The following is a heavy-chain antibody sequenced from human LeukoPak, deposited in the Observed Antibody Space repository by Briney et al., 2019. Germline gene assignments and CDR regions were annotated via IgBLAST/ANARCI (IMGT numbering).Heavy chain of an antibody. CDR3: ASLDCSSTSCYHFDY. CDR1: GGSFSGYY. V-gene: IGHV4-34*01. D-gene: IGHD2-2*01. CDR2: INHSGST. J-gene: IGHJ4*02. Sequence: SETLSHTCAVYGGSFSGYYWSWIRQPPGKGLEWIGEINHSGSTNYNPSLKSRVTISVDTSKNQFSLKLSSVTAADTAVYYCASLDCSSTSCYHFDYWGQGTLVTVSS.